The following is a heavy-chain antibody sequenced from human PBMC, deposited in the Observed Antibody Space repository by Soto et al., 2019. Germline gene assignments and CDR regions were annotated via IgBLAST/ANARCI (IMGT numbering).Heavy chain of an antibody. J-gene: IGHJ5*02. D-gene: IGHD5-18*01. CDR3: ARLKLGYSTFDP. CDR1: GGSIGSGDYY. Sequence: PSETLSLTCTVSGGSIGSGDYYWSWILHPPGKGLEWIGYIYYSGSTYYNPSLKSRVTISVDTSKNQFSLKLSSVTAADTAVYYCARLKLGYSTFDPWGQGTLVTVSS. CDR2: IYYSGST. V-gene: IGHV4-30-4*01.